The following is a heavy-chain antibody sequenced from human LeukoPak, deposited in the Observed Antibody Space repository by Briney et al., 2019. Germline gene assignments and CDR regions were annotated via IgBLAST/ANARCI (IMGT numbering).Heavy chain of an antibody. Sequence: GRSLRLSCAASGFTFSSYAMHWVRQAPGKGLEWVAVISYDGSNKYYADSVKGRFTISRDNSKNTLYLQMNSLRAEDTAVYYCARSPVLDFWSGYYTFGIDYWGQGTLVTVSS. CDR3: ARSPVLDFWSGYYTFGIDY. CDR1: GFTFSSYA. J-gene: IGHJ4*02. CDR2: ISYDGSNK. V-gene: IGHV3-30-3*01. D-gene: IGHD3-3*01.